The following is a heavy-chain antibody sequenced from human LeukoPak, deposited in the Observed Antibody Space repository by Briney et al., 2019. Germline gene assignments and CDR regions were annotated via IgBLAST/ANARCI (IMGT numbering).Heavy chain of an antibody. J-gene: IGHJ5*02. V-gene: IGHV3-74*01. CDR2: INSDGSST. CDR1: GFTFSSYW. CDR3: ARETYYDFWSGYYNGWFDP. D-gene: IGHD3-3*01. Sequence: GGSLRLSCAASGFTFSSYWMHWVRQAPGKGLVWVSRINSDGSSTSYADSVKGRCTISRDNAKHTLYLQMNSLRAEDTAVYYCARETYYDFWSGYYNGWFDPWGQGTLVTVSS.